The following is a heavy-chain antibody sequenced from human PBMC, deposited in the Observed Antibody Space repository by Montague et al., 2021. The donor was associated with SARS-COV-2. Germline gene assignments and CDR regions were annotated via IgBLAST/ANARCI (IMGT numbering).Heavy chain of an antibody. CDR3: ARTAGTDYTGYYYYAMDV. V-gene: IGHV2-70*11. J-gene: IGHJ6*02. Sequence: PALVKPTQTLTLTCTFSGFSLSTSGMCVSWFRQPPGKALEWLARIDWDDDKYYSTSLKTRLTISKDTSKNQVVLTMTNMDPVDTATYYCARTAGTDYTGYYYYAMDVWGQGTTVTVSS. CDR1: GFSLSTSGMC. D-gene: IGHD3-10*01. CDR2: IDWDDDK.